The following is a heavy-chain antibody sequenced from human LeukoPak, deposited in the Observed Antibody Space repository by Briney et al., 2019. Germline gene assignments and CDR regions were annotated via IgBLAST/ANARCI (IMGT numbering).Heavy chain of an antibody. CDR3: ARRAAGRPGADYFQH. J-gene: IGHJ1*01. CDR2: ISASSSSI. D-gene: IGHD3-10*01. CDR1: GFTFSGYS. Sequence: GGSLRLSCAASGFTFSGYSMNWVRQAVGKGLEWVSYISASSSSIYYADSVKGRFTISRGNAKNSLYLQMNSLRDEDTAVYYCARRAAGRPGADYFQHWGQGILVTVSS. V-gene: IGHV3-48*02.